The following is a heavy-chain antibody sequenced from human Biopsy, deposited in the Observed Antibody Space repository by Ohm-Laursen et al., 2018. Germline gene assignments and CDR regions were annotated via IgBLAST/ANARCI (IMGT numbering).Heavy chain of an antibody. CDR1: GYTFTDYF. V-gene: IGHV1-2*02. Sequence: ASVKVSCNASGYTFTDYFLHWVRQAPGRGPEWMGWISPSSGGTNYAQKFQGRVTMIRDTSATTGYMELSSLRSDDTAVYYCARDSSRGAREGGMDVWGQGTTVTVSS. CDR2: ISPSSGGT. J-gene: IGHJ6*02. CDR3: ARDSSRGAREGGMDV. D-gene: IGHD6-6*01.